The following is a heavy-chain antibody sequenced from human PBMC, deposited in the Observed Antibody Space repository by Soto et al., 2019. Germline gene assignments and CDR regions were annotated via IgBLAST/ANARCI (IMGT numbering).Heavy chain of an antibody. Sequence: HVQMVESGGDLVKPGGSLRLSCAVSGFTFSDYYMSWFRQAPEQGLEWIAYISGRGNYTNYADSVRGRFTISRDNIKNSLFLQMNSLRDEDTAIYYCARDGGEIIAVATGGGYGRDVWGQGTTVIVSS. CDR1: GFTFSDYY. J-gene: IGHJ6*02. D-gene: IGHD1-1*01. CDR3: ARDGGEIIAVATGGGYGRDV. V-gene: IGHV3-11*06. CDR2: ISGRGNYT.